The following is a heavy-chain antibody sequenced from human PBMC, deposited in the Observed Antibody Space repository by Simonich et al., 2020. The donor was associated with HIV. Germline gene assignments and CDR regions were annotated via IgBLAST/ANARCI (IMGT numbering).Heavy chain of an antibody. V-gene: IGHV4-34*01. CDR1: GGSFSGYY. Sequence: QVQLQQWGAGLLKPSETLSLTCAVYGGSFSGYYWSWIRQPPGKGLEWIGKINNSGITNYKSSLNSRATISVDKSKNQFSLKLSSVTAADTAIYYCARRDRELILYFDYWGQGNLVTVSS. CDR3: ARRDRELILYFDY. CDR2: INNSGIT. D-gene: IGHD3-3*01. J-gene: IGHJ4*02.